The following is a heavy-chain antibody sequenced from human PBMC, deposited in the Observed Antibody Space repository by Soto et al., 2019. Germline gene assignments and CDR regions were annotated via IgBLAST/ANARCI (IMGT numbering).Heavy chain of an antibody. J-gene: IGHJ6*02. CDR1: GFTFSSYG. V-gene: IGHV3-30*18. CDR2: ISYDGSNK. CDR3: AKSPTGYGDYGGGMDV. D-gene: IGHD4-17*01. Sequence: QVQLVESGGGVVQPGRSLRLSCAASGFTFSSYGMHWVRQAPGKGLEWVAVISYDGSNKYYADSVKGRFTISRDNSKNTLYLQMNSLRAEDTAVYYCAKSPTGYGDYGGGMDVWGQGTTVTVSS.